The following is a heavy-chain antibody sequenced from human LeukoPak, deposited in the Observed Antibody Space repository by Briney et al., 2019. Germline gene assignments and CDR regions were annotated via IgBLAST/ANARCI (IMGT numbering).Heavy chain of an antibody. CDR1: GFTFSGSA. Sequence: GGSLKLSCVASGFTFSGSAMHWVRQASGKGLEWLGRIRSKANSYATAYAASVKGRFTISRDDSKNTAYLQMNSLKTEDTAVYYCTRHEGLGYYYGMDVWGQGTTVTVSS. CDR3: TRHEGLGYYYGMDV. D-gene: IGHD7-27*01. J-gene: IGHJ6*02. CDR2: IRSKANSYAT. V-gene: IGHV3-73*01.